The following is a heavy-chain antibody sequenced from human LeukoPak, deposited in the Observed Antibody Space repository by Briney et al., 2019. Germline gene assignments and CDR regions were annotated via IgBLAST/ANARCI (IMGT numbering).Heavy chain of an antibody. CDR2: IKQDGSEK. V-gene: IGHV3-7*01. Sequence: GGSLRLSRAASGFTLSSYWMSWVRQAPGKGLEWVANIKQDGSEKYYVDSVKGRFTISRDNAKNSLYLQMNSLRAEDTAVYYCAREARYCSSTSCPSTAFDIWGQGTMVTVSS. CDR1: GFTLSSYW. J-gene: IGHJ3*02. D-gene: IGHD2-2*01. CDR3: AREARYCSSTSCPSTAFDI.